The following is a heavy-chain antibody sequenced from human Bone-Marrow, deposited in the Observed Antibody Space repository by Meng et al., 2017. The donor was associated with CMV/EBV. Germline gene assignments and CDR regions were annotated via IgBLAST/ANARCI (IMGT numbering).Heavy chain of an antibody. Sequence: GGSLRLSCAASGFTFSSYAMSWVRQAPGKGLEWVSVIYSGGSSTYYADSVKGRFTISRDNAKNSLYLQMNSLRAEDTAVYYCARIQQLVGYFDYWGQGTLVTVSS. CDR1: GFTFSSYA. D-gene: IGHD6-6*01. CDR3: ARIQQLVGYFDY. J-gene: IGHJ4*02. V-gene: IGHV3-23*03. CDR2: IYSGGSST.